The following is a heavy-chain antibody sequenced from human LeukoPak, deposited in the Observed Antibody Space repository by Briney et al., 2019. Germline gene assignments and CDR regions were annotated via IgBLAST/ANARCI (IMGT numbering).Heavy chain of an antibody. V-gene: IGHV4-34*01. Sequence: PSETLSLTCAVYGGSFSGYYWSWIRQPPGKGLEWIGEINHSGSTNYNPSLKSRVTISVDTSKNQFSLKLSSVTAADTAVYYCAGASSGWYGPFDYWGQGTLVTVSS. J-gene: IGHJ4*02. D-gene: IGHD6-19*01. CDR2: INHSGST. CDR3: AGASSGWYGPFDY. CDR1: GGSFSGYY.